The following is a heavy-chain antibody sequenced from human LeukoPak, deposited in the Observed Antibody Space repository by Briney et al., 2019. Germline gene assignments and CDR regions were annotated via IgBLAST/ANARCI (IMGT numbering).Heavy chain of an antibody. Sequence: SETLSLTCTVSGGPIGTYYWSWLRQPPGKGLEWIGYIYYNGYTNYNPSLKSRVTISLHTSKNQFSLKLSSVTAADTAVYYCARTVEHYYYYYMDVWGKGSTVTVSS. CDR2: IYYNGYT. J-gene: IGHJ6*03. D-gene: IGHD4-11*01. CDR3: ARTVEHYYYYYMDV. CDR1: GGPIGTYY. V-gene: IGHV4-59*01.